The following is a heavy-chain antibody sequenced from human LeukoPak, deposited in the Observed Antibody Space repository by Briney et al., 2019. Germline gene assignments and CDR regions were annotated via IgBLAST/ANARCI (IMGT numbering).Heavy chain of an antibody. CDR2: IYYGGST. D-gene: IGHD1-26*01. Sequence: SEPLSLTCTVSGGSFSSSSYYWGWIRQPPGKGLEWIGSIYYGGSTYYNPSLKSRVTISVDTSKIQFSMKLSSVTAAETAVYYCTRGRSLDYFDYWGQGTLVTVSS. J-gene: IGHJ4*02. CDR1: GGSFSSSSYY. V-gene: IGHV4-39*01. CDR3: TRGRSLDYFDY.